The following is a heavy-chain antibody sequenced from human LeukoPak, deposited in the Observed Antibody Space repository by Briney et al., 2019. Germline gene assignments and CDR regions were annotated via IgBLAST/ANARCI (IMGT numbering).Heavy chain of an antibody. Sequence: GGSLRLSCAASGFSFHNYAMGWVRLAPGGGLEWVSSISGSGEESVYTDSVKGRFTISRDKSTKHLFLQMNSLRAEDSAVYYCARASGPFDYWGQGTLVTVSS. V-gene: IGHV3-23*01. D-gene: IGHD6-19*01. CDR2: ISGSGEES. CDR1: GFSFHNYA. CDR3: ARASGPFDY. J-gene: IGHJ4*02.